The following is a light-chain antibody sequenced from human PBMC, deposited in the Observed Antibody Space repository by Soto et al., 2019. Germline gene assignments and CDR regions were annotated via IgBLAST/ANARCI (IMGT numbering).Light chain of an antibody. J-gene: IGKJ4*01. CDR3: LQYNNWPPLT. CDR1: QSVSSN. CDR2: DAS. V-gene: IGKV3-15*01. Sequence: EIVMTQSPATLSVSAGERATLSCRASQSVSSNLAWYQQKPGQAPRLLMYDASTRATGIPARFSGSGSGTEFTLTISSLQSEDFAVYYCLQYNNWPPLTFGGGTKVEIK.